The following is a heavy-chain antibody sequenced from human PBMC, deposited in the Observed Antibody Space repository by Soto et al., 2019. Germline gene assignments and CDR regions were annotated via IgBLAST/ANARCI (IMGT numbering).Heavy chain of an antibody. Sequence: KPSETLSLTCTVSGASIRSTDYYWSWIRQAPGKGLEWIGYVYYTGSTYYNPSLMSRLTISVDTSKNQFSLKLTSVTAAETAVYYCVRAAREGAVAPHWFDRWGQGTQLTVSS. CDR3: VRAAREGAVAPHWFDR. CDR2: VYYTGST. J-gene: IGHJ5*02. D-gene: IGHD2-15*01. CDR1: GASIRSTDYY. V-gene: IGHV4-30-4*01.